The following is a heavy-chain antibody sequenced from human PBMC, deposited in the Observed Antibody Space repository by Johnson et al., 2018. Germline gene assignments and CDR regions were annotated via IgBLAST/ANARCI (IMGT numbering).Heavy chain of an antibody. CDR1: GFTFSSYG. Sequence: EVQLVETGGGVVQPGRSLRLSCAASGFTFSSYGMHWVRQAPGKGLEWVSAISGSGGSTYYADSVTGRFTISRDNSKNTLYLQMNSLRAEDTAVYYCGQSSSTSYYYYYYMDVWGKGTTVTVSS. CDR2: ISGSGGST. J-gene: IGHJ6*03. V-gene: IGHV3-23*04. D-gene: IGHD2-2*01. CDR3: GQSSSTSYYYYYYMDV.